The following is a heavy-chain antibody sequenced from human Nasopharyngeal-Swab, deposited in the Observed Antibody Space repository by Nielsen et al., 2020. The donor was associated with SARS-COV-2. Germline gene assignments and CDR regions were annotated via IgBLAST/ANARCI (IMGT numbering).Heavy chain of an antibody. V-gene: IGHV1-18*01. CDR2: ISAYNGNT. Sequence: WVRQAPGQGLEWMGWISAYNGNTNYAQKLQGSVTMTTDTSTSTAYMELRSLRSDDTAVYYCARDKVTRSKYGDYLRAFDNWGQGTMVTVSS. J-gene: IGHJ4*02. D-gene: IGHD4-17*01. CDR3: ARDKVTRSKYGDYLRAFDN.